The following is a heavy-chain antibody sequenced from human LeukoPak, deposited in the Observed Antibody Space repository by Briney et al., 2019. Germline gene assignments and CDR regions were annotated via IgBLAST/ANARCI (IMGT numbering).Heavy chain of an antibody. V-gene: IGHV4-59*01. D-gene: IGHD2-15*01. CDR3: AREALRLGYCSGGSCYSGGGYFDY. Sequence: SETLSLTCTVSGGSISSYYWSWIRQPPGKGLEWIGYIYYSGSTNYNPSLKSRVTISVDTSKNQFSLKLSSVTAADTAVYYCAREALRLGYCSGGSCYSGGGYFDYWGQGTLVTVSS. CDR2: IYYSGST. CDR1: GGSISSYY. J-gene: IGHJ4*02.